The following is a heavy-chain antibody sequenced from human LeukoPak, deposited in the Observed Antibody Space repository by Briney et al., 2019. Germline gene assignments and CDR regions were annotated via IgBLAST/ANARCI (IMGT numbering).Heavy chain of an antibody. CDR2: IYYSGST. CDR1: GGSISSYY. J-gene: IGHJ4*02. CDR3: ARGPSIGLLWFGEYYFDY. D-gene: IGHD3-10*01. Sequence: SETLSLTCTVSGGSISSYYWSWIRQPPGKGLEWIGYIYYSGSTNYNPSLKSRVTISVDTSKNQFSLKLSSVTAADTAVYYCARGPSIGLLWFGEYYFDYWGQGTLVTVSS. V-gene: IGHV4-59*01.